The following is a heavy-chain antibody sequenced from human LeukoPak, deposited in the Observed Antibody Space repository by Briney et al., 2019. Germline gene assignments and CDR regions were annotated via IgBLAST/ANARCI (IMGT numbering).Heavy chain of an antibody. CDR1: GYTFTGYY. CDR3: ARDGYVTGDGSGYRYYYYYYMDV. D-gene: IGHD3-22*01. V-gene: IGHV1-2*02. Sequence: ASVKVSCKASGYTFTGYYMHWVRQAPGQGLEWMGWINPNSGGTNYAQKFQGRVTMTRDTSISTAYMELSRLRSDDTAVYYCARDGYVTGDGSGYRYYYYYYMDVWGKGTTVTVSS. J-gene: IGHJ6*03. CDR2: INPNSGGT.